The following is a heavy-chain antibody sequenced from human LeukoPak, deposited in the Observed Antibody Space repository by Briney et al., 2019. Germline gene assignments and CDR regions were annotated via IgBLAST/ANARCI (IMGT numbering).Heavy chain of an antibody. V-gene: IGHV3-64*01. J-gene: IGHJ4*02. CDR1: GFTFSTYA. D-gene: IGHD2-21*01. CDR2: ISSNGGST. CDR3: ARTPTGRYSDY. Sequence: GSLRLSCAASGFTFSTYAMHWVRQAPGKGLEYVSAISSNGGSTSYANSVKGRFTISRDNSNNTLYLQMGSLRAEDMAVYYCARTPTGRYSDYWGQGTLVTVSS.